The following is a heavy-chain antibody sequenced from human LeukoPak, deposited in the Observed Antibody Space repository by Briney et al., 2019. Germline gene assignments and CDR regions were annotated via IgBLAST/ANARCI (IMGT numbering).Heavy chain of an antibody. Sequence: PSETLSLTCTVSGGSIHGYYWTWVRQPPGKGLEWIGFIYYSGSTQYSPSLKSRATILVDTSNNQFSLMLSSVTAADTAVYYCARHLRPGVAGFDYWGQGALVTVSS. CDR2: IYYSGST. J-gene: IGHJ4*02. V-gene: IGHV4-59*08. D-gene: IGHD6-19*01. CDR3: ARHLRPGVAGFDY. CDR1: GGSIHGYY.